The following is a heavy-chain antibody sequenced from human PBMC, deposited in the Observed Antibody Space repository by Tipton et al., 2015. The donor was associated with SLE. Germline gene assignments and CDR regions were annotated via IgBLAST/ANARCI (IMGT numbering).Heavy chain of an antibody. V-gene: IGHV4-39*07. Sequence: LRLSCTVSGGSISRSSDYWGWIRQPPGKGLEWIGSINYSGSTYYNPSLKSRVTISVDTSKNQFSLKLSSVTAADTAVYYCARAGEGLGYWGQGTLVTVSS. CDR2: INYSGST. CDR1: GGSISRSSDY. CDR3: ARAGEGLGY. J-gene: IGHJ4*02. D-gene: IGHD3-10*01.